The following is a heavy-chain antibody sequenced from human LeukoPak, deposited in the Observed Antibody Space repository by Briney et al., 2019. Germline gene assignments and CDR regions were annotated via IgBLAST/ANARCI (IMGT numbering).Heavy chain of an antibody. Sequence: GGSLRLSCAASGFTFSSYAMHWVRQAPGKGLEWVAVISYDGSNKYYADSVKGRFTISRDNSKNTLYLQMNSLRAEDTAVYYCAKMAGLAYDSSGYYSYYFDYWGQGTLVTVSS. CDR1: GFTFSSYA. CDR3: AKMAGLAYDSSGYYSYYFDY. J-gene: IGHJ4*02. D-gene: IGHD3-22*01. CDR2: ISYDGSNK. V-gene: IGHV3-30*18.